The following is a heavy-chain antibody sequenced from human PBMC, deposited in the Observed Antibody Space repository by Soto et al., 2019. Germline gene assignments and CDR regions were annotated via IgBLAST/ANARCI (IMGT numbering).Heavy chain of an antibody. D-gene: IGHD5-12*01. CDR1: GYTFTSYD. J-gene: IGHJ4*02. CDR3: ARSRGYSGYDFGDY. Sequence: QVQLVQSGAEVKKPGASVKVSCKASGYTFTSYDINWVRQATGQGLEWMGWMNPNSGNTGYAQKFQGRVTRTRNTSISTDYMELWNLRSEDTAVYYGARSRGYSGYDFGDYWGQGTLVTVSS. V-gene: IGHV1-8*01. CDR2: MNPNSGNT.